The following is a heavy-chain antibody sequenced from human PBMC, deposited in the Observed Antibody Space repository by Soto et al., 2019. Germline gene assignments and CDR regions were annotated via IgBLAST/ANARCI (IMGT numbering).Heavy chain of an antibody. CDR2: ISYDGSLK. D-gene: IGHD2-2*01. J-gene: IGHJ4*02. V-gene: IGHV3-30-3*01. CDR3: VRSYSASWHYFQS. CDR1: GFSFSDDS. Sequence: GGSLRLSCAASGFSFSDDSMHWVRQAPNKEMEWVAVISYDGSLKYSAGSVKGRFTISRDNSKSMLYLQMSGLRPEDTAVYYCVRSYSASWHYFQSWGQGTPVTVSS.